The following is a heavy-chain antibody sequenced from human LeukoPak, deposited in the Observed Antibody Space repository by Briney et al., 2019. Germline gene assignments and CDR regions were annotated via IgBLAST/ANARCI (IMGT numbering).Heavy chain of an antibody. CDR2: IWYDGSNQ. CDR1: GYTFRTHG. Sequence: GGSLRLSCAASGYTFRTHGMHWIPHSPGKRLEWVAVIWYDGSNQNYADSVKGRFTISRDNSKNMLYLQMNSLRDEVTAVYYCARDRSTRYFDYWGQGTLVTVSS. CDR3: ARDRSTRYFDY. J-gene: IGHJ4*02. D-gene: IGHD1-1*01. V-gene: IGHV3-33*01.